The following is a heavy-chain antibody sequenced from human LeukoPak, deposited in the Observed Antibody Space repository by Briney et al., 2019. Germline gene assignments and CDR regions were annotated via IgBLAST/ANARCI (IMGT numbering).Heavy chain of an antibody. V-gene: IGHV4-4*07. D-gene: IGHD2-2*01. CDR2: IYTSGST. CDR3: ASYSSTREYFDY. J-gene: IGHJ4*02. Sequence: SETLSLTCTVSGGSISSYYRSWIRQPAGKGLEWIGRIYTSGSTNYNPSLKGRVTISVGTSKNQFSLKLSSVTAADTAVYYCASYSSTREYFDYWGQGTLVTVSS. CDR1: GGSISSYY.